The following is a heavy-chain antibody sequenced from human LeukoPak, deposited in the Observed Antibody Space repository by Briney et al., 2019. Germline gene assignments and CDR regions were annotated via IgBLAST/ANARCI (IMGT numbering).Heavy chain of an antibody. CDR1: GFTFSSYS. Sequence: GGSLRLSCAASGFTFSSYSMNWVRQAPGKGLEWVSSTSSSSSYIYYADSVEGRFTISRDNAKNSLYLQMNSLRAEDTAVYYCARVLRLGATTDWFDPWGQGTLVTVSS. CDR2: TSSSSSYI. CDR3: ARVLRLGATTDWFDP. D-gene: IGHD1-26*01. V-gene: IGHV3-21*01. J-gene: IGHJ5*02.